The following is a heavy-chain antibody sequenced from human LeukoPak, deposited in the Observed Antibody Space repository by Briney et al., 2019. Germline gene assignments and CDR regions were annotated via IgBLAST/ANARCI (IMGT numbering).Heavy chain of an antibody. CDR1: GGSISSGDYS. CDR2: IYYSGST. Sequence: SQTLPLICTVSGGSISSGDYSWSWIRQPPGKGLEWIGYIYYSGSTYYNPSLKSRVTISVDTSKNQFSLKLSSVTAADTAVYYCARESVGTLGLIDYWGQGTLVTVSS. J-gene: IGHJ4*02. D-gene: IGHD4-23*01. V-gene: IGHV4-30-4*01. CDR3: ARESVGTLGLIDY.